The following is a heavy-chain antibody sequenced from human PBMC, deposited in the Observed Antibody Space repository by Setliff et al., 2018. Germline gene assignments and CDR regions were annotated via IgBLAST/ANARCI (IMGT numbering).Heavy chain of an antibody. CDR2: LKEDGSVK. CDR3: ARVGRVGYYESFQY. J-gene: IGHJ1*01. V-gene: IGHV3-7*01. Sequence: GGSLRLSCAASGFTFSTYWMSWVRQVPGKGLEWVANLKEDGSVKYYVDSVKGRFTISRDNAQNSLYLQMNSLRAEDTAVYYCARVGRVGYYESFQYWGQGTLVTVSS. CDR1: GFTFSTYW. D-gene: IGHD3-22*01.